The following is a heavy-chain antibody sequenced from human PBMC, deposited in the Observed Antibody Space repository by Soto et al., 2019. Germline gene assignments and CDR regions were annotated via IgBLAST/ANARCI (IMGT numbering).Heavy chain of an antibody. Sequence: GGSLRLSCAASGFIVTNQYMSWVRQAPGKGLEWVSVVYIDGGTNYADSVKGRFTIYRDNSKNSLYLQMNSLRAEDTAVYYCATYRRYYDSSGYFWGQGTLVTVSS. J-gene: IGHJ4*02. D-gene: IGHD3-22*01. V-gene: IGHV3-53*01. CDR2: VYIDGGT. CDR1: GFIVTNQY. CDR3: ATYRRYYDSSGYF.